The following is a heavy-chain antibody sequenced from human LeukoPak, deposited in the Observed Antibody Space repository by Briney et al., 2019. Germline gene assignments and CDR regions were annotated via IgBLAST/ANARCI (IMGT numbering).Heavy chain of an antibody. Sequence: SVKVSCKASGGTFSSYAISWVRQAPGQGLEWMGGIIPIFGTANYAQKFQGRVTITTDESTSTAYMELSSLRSEDTAVYYCARLQYGLLRFGEPDAGAFDIWGQGAMVTVSS. CDR1: GGTFSSYA. V-gene: IGHV1-69*05. J-gene: IGHJ3*02. CDR3: ARLQYGLLRFGEPDAGAFDI. D-gene: IGHD3-10*01. CDR2: IIPIFGTA.